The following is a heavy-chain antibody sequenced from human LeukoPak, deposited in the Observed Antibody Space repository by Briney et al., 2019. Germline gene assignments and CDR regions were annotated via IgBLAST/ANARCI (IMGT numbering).Heavy chain of an antibody. D-gene: IGHD3-16*02. Sequence: GGSLRLSCAASGFTFSSYAMSWVRQAPGKGLEWVSAISGSGGSTYYADSVKGRFTISRDNSKNTLYLQMNSLRAEDTAVYYCAKAGPWDYVWGSYRYTGYFDYWGQGTLVTVSS. J-gene: IGHJ4*02. CDR1: GFTFSSYA. CDR3: AKAGPWDYVWGSYRYTGYFDY. CDR2: ISGSGGST. V-gene: IGHV3-23*01.